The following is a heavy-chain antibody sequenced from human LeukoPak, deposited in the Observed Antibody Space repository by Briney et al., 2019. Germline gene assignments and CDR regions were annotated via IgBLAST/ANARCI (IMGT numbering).Heavy chain of an antibody. CDR2: IYYSGST. J-gene: IGHJ3*01. D-gene: IGHD4-23*01. CDR3: ARSFTVAGAFDV. V-gene: IGHV4-59*08. CDR1: GGSISSYY. Sequence: ASGTLSLTCTVSGGSISSYYWSWIRQPPGKGLEWIGYIYYSGSTNYNPSLKSRVTISVDTSKNQFSLKLSSVTAADTAVYYCARSFTVAGAFDVWGQGTMVTVSS.